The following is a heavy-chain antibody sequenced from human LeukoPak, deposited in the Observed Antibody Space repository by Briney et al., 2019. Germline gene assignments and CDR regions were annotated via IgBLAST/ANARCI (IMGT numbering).Heavy chain of an antibody. CDR3: ARAYCSSTSCLSVGWFDP. V-gene: IGHV1-69*13. CDR2: IIPIFGTA. D-gene: IGHD2-2*01. J-gene: IGHJ5*02. Sequence: SVRVSCKASGGTFSSYAISWVRQAPGQGLEWMGGIIPIFGTANYAQKFQGRVTITADESTSTAYMELSSLRSEDTAVYYCARAYCSSTSCLSVGWFDPWGQGTLVTVSS. CDR1: GGTFSSYA.